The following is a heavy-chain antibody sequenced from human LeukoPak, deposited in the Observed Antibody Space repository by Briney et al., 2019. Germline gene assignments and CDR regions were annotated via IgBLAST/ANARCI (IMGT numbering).Heavy chain of an antibody. D-gene: IGHD3-22*01. J-gene: IGHJ4*02. CDR1: GFTFSSYA. CDR3: ARRGYHDSSGYDY. CDR2: ISGRSADI. V-gene: IGHV3-21*06. Sequence: PGGSLRLSCAASGFTFSSYAMNWIRQAPGKGLEWVSSISGRSADIYYADSVKGRFTISRDNAKNSVFLQMNNLRVEDTAIYYCARRGYHDSSGYDYWGQGTPVTVSS.